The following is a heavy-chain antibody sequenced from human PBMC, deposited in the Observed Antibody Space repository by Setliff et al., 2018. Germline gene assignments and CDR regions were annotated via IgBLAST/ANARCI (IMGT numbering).Heavy chain of an antibody. CDR3: AISTLSICSGGTCPNVFDV. CDR2: INNYNFNT. Sequence: ASVKVSCKASGYTFTNYGITWVRQAPGQGLEWMGWINNYNFNTQYAQRFQGRVTLTTDMSTSAAYMELRSLGSDDTAVYYCAISTLSICSGGTCPNVFDVWGQGTMVTVSS. V-gene: IGHV1-18*01. J-gene: IGHJ3*01. CDR1: GYTFTNYG. D-gene: IGHD2-15*01.